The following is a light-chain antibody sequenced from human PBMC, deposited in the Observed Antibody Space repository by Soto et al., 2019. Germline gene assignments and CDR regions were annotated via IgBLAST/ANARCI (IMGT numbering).Light chain of an antibody. V-gene: IGKV3-15*01. CDR3: QQYNIWFMYT. CDR2: GAS. Sequence: EIVMTQSPATLSVSPGERATLSCRASQTVSSNIAWYQQKAGQAPRLLIYGASTRATGIPARFSGSGSGTEFTLTISSLQSEDFAVYYCQQYNIWFMYTFGQGTKLEIK. J-gene: IGKJ2*01. CDR1: QTVSSN.